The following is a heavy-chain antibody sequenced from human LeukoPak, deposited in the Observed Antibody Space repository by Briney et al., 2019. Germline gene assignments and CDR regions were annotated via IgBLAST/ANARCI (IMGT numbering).Heavy chain of an antibody. J-gene: IGHJ4*02. Sequence: PSETLSLTCTVSGGSISSYYWSWIRQPPGKELEWIGYIHYSGSTNYNPPLKSRVTMSVDTSKNQFSLKLTSVTAADTAVYYCARGGSSSSWPFYYWGQGTLVTVSS. CDR1: GGSISSYY. CDR2: IHYSGST. V-gene: IGHV4-59*01. D-gene: IGHD6-13*01. CDR3: ARGGSSSSWPFYY.